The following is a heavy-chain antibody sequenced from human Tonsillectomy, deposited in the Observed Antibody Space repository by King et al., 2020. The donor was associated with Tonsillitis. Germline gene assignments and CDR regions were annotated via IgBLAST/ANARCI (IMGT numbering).Heavy chain of an antibody. Sequence: VQLVESGGGLVQPGGSLRLSCAASGFTFSSYEMNWVRQAPGKGLEWVSYISSSGSTIYYADSVKGRFTISRDNAKNSLYLQMNSLRAEDTAVYYCARNGGLLLFGESPNWFDPWGQGTLVTVSS. CDR1: GFTFSSYE. V-gene: IGHV3-48*03. CDR3: ARNGGLLLFGESPNWFDP. CDR2: ISSSGSTI. J-gene: IGHJ5*02. D-gene: IGHD3-10*01.